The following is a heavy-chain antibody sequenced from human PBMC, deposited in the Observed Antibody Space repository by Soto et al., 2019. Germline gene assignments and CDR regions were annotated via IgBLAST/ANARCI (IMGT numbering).Heavy chain of an antibody. D-gene: IGHD3-10*01. CDR2: ISGSGGST. J-gene: IGHJ4*02. V-gene: IGHV3-23*01. CDR1: RYTFSSYV. CDR3: AKMRALSNPLQDY. Sequence: PGGSLGLSCASSRYTFSSYVMSCFRQDPGKGLEWVSAISGSGGSTYYADSVKGRFTISRDNSKNTLFLQMNSLRAEDTAIYYCAKMRALSNPLQDYWGQGTLVTVSS.